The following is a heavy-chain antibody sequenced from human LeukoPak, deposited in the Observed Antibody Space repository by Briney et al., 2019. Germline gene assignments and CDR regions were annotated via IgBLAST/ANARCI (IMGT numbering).Heavy chain of an antibody. CDR3: ARHSPVGIFYFDY. V-gene: IGHV4-39*01. CDR2: IYYSGST. J-gene: IGHJ4*02. CDR1: GGSISSSSYY. D-gene: IGHD1-26*01. Sequence: SETLSLTCTVSGGSISSSSYYWTWIRQPPGKGLEWIGSIYYSGSTYYNPSLKSRVTISVDTSKNQFSLKLSSVTAADTAVYYCARHSPVGIFYFDYWGQGTLVTVSS.